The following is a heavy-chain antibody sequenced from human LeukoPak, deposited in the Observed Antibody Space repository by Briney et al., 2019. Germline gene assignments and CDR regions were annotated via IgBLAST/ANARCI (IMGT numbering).Heavy chain of an antibody. CDR2: ISAYNGNT. CDR1: GYTFTSYG. Sequence: GASVKVSCKASGYTFTSYGISWVRQAPGQGLEWMGWISAYNGNTNYAQKLQGRVTMTTDTSTSTAYMELRSLRSDDTAVYYCARDIHLAAAAPFDYWGQGTLVTVSS. V-gene: IGHV1-18*01. CDR3: ARDIHLAAAAPFDY. D-gene: IGHD6-13*01. J-gene: IGHJ4*02.